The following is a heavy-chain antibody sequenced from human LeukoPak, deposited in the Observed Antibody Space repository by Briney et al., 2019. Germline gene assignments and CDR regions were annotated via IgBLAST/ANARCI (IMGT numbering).Heavy chain of an antibody. D-gene: IGHD2-15*01. CDR3: AKSGGSSGRYYFDY. J-gene: IGHJ4*02. CDR2: IYSGGST. Sequence: GGSLRLSCAASGFTVSSNYMSWVRQAPGKGLEWVSVIYSGGSTYYADSVKGRFTISRDNSKNTLYLQMNSLRAEDTAVYYCAKSGGSSGRYYFDYWGQGTLVTVSS. V-gene: IGHV3-53*01. CDR1: GFTVSSNY.